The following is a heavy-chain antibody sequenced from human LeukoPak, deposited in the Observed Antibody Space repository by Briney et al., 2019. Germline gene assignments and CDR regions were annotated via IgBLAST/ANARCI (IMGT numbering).Heavy chain of an antibody. D-gene: IGHD2-15*01. Sequence: GGSLRLSCAASGFTFSSYGMHWVRQAPGKGLEWVAFIRYDGSNKYYADSVKGRFTISRDNSKNTLYLQMNSLRAEDAAVYYCAKDLFVVVAVPDAFGIWGQGTMVTVSS. CDR1: GFTFSSYG. CDR2: IRYDGSNK. V-gene: IGHV3-30*02. J-gene: IGHJ3*02. CDR3: AKDLFVVVAVPDAFGI.